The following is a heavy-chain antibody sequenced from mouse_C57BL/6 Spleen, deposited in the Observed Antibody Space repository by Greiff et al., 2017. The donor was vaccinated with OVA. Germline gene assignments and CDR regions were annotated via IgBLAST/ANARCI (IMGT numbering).Heavy chain of an antibody. J-gene: IGHJ4*01. CDR1: GYAFSSYW. CDR3: ARSGDYGAMDY. Sequence: QVQLQQSGAELVKPGASVKISCKASGYAFSSYWMNWVKQRPGKGLEWIGQIYPGDGDTNYNGKFKGKATLTADKSSSTAYMQLSSLTSEDSAVYFCARSGDYGAMDYWGQGTSVTVSS. D-gene: IGHD1-1*02. CDR2: IYPGDGDT. V-gene: IGHV1-80*01.